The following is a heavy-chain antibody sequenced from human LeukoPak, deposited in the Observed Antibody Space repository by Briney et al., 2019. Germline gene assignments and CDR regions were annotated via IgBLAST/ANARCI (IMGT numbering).Heavy chain of an antibody. Sequence: ASVKVSCKASGYTFTSYAMNWVRQAPGQGLEWTGWINTNTGNPTYAQGFTGRFVFSLDTSVSTVYLQISSLKAEDTAVYYCAREGAYYYDSSGYLSDEVPQHPVDYWGQGTLVTVSS. CDR3: AREGAYYYDSSGYLSDEVPQHPVDY. J-gene: IGHJ4*02. D-gene: IGHD3-22*01. V-gene: IGHV7-4-1*02. CDR1: GYTFTSYA. CDR2: INTNTGNP.